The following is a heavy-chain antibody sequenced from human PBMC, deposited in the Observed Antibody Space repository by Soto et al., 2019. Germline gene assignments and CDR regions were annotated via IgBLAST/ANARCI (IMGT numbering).Heavy chain of an antibody. J-gene: IGHJ2*01. V-gene: IGHV4-34*01. CDR2: INNGGSS. CDR1: GGSFSGYY. CDR3: ARGRGDGYNQDWYFGL. Sequence: SETLSLTCAVYGGSFSGYYWSWIRQPPGKGLEWIGEINNGGSSNYNPSLKSRVSMSVGTSNNQFSLKLTSVTAADTAVYYCARGRGDGYNQDWYFGLWGRGTLVT. D-gene: IGHD3-10*01.